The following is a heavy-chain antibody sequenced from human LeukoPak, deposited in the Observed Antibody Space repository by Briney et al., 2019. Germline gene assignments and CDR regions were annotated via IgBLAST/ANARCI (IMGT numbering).Heavy chain of an antibody. V-gene: IGHV3-21*01. D-gene: IGHD2-21*02. Sequence: GSLRLSCAASGFTFSSYSMNWVRQAPGKGLEWVSSISSSSSYIYYADSVKGRFTISRDNAKNSLYLQMNSLRAEDTAVYYCARGEGVVVVTAIRDFGYWGQGTLVTVSS. CDR3: ARGEGVVVVTAIRDFGY. CDR2: ISSSSSYI. J-gene: IGHJ4*02. CDR1: GFTFSSYS.